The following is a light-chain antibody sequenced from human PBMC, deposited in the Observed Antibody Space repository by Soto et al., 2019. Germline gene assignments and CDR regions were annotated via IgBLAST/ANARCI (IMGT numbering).Light chain of an antibody. J-gene: IGKJ1*01. CDR1: QGIRTD. Sequence: AVQLTQSPSSLSASVGDRVTITCRASQGIRTDLSWYQQSPGKAPKVLIVGASTLQSGVPSRFSGSGSGTDFTLTISSLQPEDSATYYCLQDFSYPRTFGQGTKVDI. CDR2: GAS. V-gene: IGKV1-6*01. CDR3: LQDFSYPRT.